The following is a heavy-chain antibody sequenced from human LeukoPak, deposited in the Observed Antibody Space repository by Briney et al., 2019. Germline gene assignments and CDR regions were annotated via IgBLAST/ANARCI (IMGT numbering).Heavy chain of an antibody. V-gene: IGHV4-38-2*02. CDR2: TYHGGTT. CDR1: GYSISSGYL. J-gene: IGHJ4*02. D-gene: IGHD2-21*02. Sequence: YPSETLSLTCTVSGYSISSGYLWGWIRQPPGKGLEWIGSTYHGGTTYSNPSLKSRVIISEDTSKNQFSLKLSSVTAADTAVYYRARGSGDWTCYFDYWGQGTLVTVSS. CDR3: ARGSGDWTCYFDY.